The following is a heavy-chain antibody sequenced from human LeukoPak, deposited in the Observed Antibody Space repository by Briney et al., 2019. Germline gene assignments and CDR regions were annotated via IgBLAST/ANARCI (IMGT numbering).Heavy chain of an antibody. CDR1: GYTFTNYD. V-gene: IGHV1-8*01. CDR3: ARGNRLYSSSWSSLPFDI. CDR2: TNPISGYT. D-gene: IGHD6-13*01. J-gene: IGHJ3*02. Sequence: ASAKVSCKASGYTFTNYDINWVRQATGQGLEWMGWTNPISGYTGYAQKFQGRVTMTRNTSISTAYMEVSSLRSEDTAVYYCARGNRLYSSSWSSLPFDIWGHGTMVTVSS.